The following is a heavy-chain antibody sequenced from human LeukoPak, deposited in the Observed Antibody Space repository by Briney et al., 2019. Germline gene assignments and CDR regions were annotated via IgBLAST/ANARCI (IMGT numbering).Heavy chain of an antibody. Sequence: SETLSLTCTVSGYSISSGYYWGWIRQPPGKGLEWIGSGSTYYNPSLKSRVTISVDTSKNQFSLKLSSVAAADTAVYFCASPRGDDSGGYYTWYFHHRGQGILVTVSS. V-gene: IGHV4-38-2*02. CDR3: ASPRGDDSGGYYTWYFHH. D-gene: IGHD3-22*01. CDR1: GYSISSGYY. CDR2: SGST. J-gene: IGHJ1*01.